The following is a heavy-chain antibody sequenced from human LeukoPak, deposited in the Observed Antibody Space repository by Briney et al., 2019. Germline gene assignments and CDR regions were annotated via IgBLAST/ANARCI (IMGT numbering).Heavy chain of an antibody. V-gene: IGHV3-7*01. J-gene: IGHJ4*02. Sequence: GGSLRLSCAASGFTFNNAWMSWVRQAPGKGLEGVATIKADGSDRYYVDSVKGRFAISRDNAKNSLYLQMNSLRGEDTAVYYCANLGYSDGGQGTLVSVSS. CDR3: ANLGYSD. CDR1: GFTFNNAW. D-gene: IGHD5-18*01. CDR2: IKADGSDR.